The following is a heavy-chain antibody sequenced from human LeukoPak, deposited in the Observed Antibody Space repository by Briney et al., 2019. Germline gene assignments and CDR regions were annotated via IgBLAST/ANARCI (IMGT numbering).Heavy chain of an antibody. Sequence: PGGSLRLSCAASGFTFSSYGMHWVRQAPGKGLEWVAFIRYDGSTKYYADSVKGRLRTEDTAVYYCAKRPRAENYDYVWGSSSYSYYMDVWGKGTTVTVSS. J-gene: IGHJ6*03. CDR2: IRYDGSTK. CDR1: GFTFSSYG. D-gene: IGHD3-16*01. V-gene: IGHV3-30*02. CDR3: SYYMDV.